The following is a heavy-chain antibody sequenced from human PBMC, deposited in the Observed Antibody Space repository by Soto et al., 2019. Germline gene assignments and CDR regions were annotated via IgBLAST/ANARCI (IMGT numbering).Heavy chain of an antibody. CDR2: IYYSGRT. V-gene: IGHV4-39*01. CDR1: GGSISSSSYY. D-gene: IGHD2-2*01. CDR3: ARTVVPAANDYYYYYMDV. Sequence: QLQLQESGPGLVKPSETLSLTCTVSGGSISSSSYYWGWIRQPPGKGLEWIGSIYYSGRTYYNPSLNRPVTISVDTSKNRFSLELSCVTAANTAVYYCARTVVPAANDYYYYYMDVWGKGTTVTVSS. J-gene: IGHJ6*03.